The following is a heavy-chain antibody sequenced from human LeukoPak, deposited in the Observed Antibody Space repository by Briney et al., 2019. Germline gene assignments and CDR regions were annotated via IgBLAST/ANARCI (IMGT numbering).Heavy chain of an antibody. CDR3: AITAGYSSIVFGF. J-gene: IGHJ3*01. V-gene: IGHV3-7*02. CDR2: IKQDGSGK. Sequence: GGSLRLSCAASGFTFSNYWMSWVRQAPGKGLEWVANIKQDGSGKYYVDSVKGRFTISRDNAKNSLYLQMNSLRAEDTAEYTCAITAGYSSIVFGFWGQGTMVTVSS. CDR1: GFTFSNYW. D-gene: IGHD2-2*01.